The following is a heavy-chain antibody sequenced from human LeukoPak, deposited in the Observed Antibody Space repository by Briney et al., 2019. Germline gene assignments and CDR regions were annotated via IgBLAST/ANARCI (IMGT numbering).Heavy chain of an antibody. Sequence: GVSLRLSCAASGFSVSGNYMTWARQVLGNGLEWLSVFHSGGNTDYAPSVKGRFTISRDNSRNTLYLQMNSLKVDDTGVYYCAGGFRFPYAFDHWGQGTLVTVSS. J-gene: IGHJ4*02. V-gene: IGHV3-53*01. CDR2: FHSGGNT. CDR3: AGGFRFPYAFDH. D-gene: IGHD3-3*01. CDR1: GFSVSGNY.